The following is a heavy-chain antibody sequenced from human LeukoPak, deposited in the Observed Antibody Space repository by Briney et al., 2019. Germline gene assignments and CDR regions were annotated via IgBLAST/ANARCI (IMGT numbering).Heavy chain of an antibody. D-gene: IGHD6-19*01. CDR2: ISGSGGST. CDR3: AKARGSGWYFFDS. V-gene: IGHV3-23*01. CDR1: ELTFSSYA. J-gene: IGHJ4*02. Sequence: GGSLRLSCAASELTFSSYAMSWVRQAPGKGLEWVSAISGSGGSTYYADSVKGRFTISRDNSKNTLYMQMNSLTADDTAVYYCAKARGSGWYFFDSWGQGTLVTVSS.